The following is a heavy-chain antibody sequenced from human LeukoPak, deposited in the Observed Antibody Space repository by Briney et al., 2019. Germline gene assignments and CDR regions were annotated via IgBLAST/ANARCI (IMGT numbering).Heavy chain of an antibody. Sequence: GGSLRLSCAASGFTFSSYAMHWVRQAPGKGLEWVAVISYDGSNKYYADSVKGRFTISRDNSKNTLYLQMNSLRAEDTAVYYCARAAGMTSLDYWGQGTLVTVSS. J-gene: IGHJ4*02. V-gene: IGHV3-30-3*01. D-gene: IGHD6-13*01. CDR1: GFTFSSYA. CDR3: ARAAGMTSLDY. CDR2: ISYDGSNK.